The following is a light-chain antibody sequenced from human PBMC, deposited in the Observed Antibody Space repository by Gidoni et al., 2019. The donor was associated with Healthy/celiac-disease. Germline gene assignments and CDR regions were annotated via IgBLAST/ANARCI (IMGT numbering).Light chain of an antibody. CDR2: AAS. J-gene: IGKJ1*01. CDR3: QQSYSTPWT. Sequence: DIQMTQPPSSLSASVGDRVTIPCRASQSISSYLNWYQQKPGKAPKLLIYAASSLQSGVPSRFSGSGSGTDFTLTISSLQPEDFATYYCQQSYSTPWTFGQGTKVEIK. CDR1: QSISSY. V-gene: IGKV1-39*01.